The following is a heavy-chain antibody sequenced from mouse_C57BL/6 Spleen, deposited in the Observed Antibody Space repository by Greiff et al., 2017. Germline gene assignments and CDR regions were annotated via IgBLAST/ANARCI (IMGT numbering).Heavy chain of an antibody. Sequence: QVQLPQPGAELVRPGSSVKLSFQASCYTLASYWVPLVEQRPIQGLEWICNLDPSDSETHYNQKFKDKATFTVDKSSSTAYMQLSSLTSEDSAVYYCARWAYYGGFDYWGQGTTLTVSS. D-gene: IGHD1-1*01. CDR3: ARWAYYGGFDY. CDR2: LDPSDSET. J-gene: IGHJ2*01. CDR1: CYTLASYW. V-gene: IGHV1-52*01.